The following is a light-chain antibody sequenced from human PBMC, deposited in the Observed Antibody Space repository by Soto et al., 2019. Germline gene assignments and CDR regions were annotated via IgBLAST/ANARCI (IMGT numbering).Light chain of an antibody. Sequence: EIVLTQSPATLSLSPGERATLSCRASQSVSSYLAWYQQKPGQAPRLLIYDASNRATGIPARFSGSGSGTDFTLTISRLEPEDFAVYYCQQYGNVPLTFGGGTKVDIK. V-gene: IGKV3-11*01. CDR1: QSVSSY. CDR3: QQYGNVPLT. J-gene: IGKJ4*01. CDR2: DAS.